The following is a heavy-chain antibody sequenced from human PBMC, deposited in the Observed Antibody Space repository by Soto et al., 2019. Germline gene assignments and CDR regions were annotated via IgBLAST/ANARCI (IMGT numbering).Heavy chain of an antibody. CDR2: IWYDGSNK. Sequence: QVQLVESGGGVVQPGRSLRLSCAASGFTFSSYGMHWVRQAPGKGLEWVAVIWYDGSNKYYADSVKGRFTISRDNSKNTLYMQRNSLRAEDTAVYYCARAPRTFDNNLGGDYWGQGTLVTVSS. CDR3: ARAPRTFDNNLGGDY. D-gene: IGHD1-26*01. CDR1: GFTFSSYG. V-gene: IGHV3-33*01. J-gene: IGHJ4*02.